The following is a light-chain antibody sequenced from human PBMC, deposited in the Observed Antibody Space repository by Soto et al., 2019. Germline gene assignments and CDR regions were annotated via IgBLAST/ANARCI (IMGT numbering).Light chain of an antibody. CDR3: AAWDDSLSAVV. CDR1: SSNIGSNY. V-gene: IGLV1-47*01. Sequence: QSVLTQPPSASGTPGQRVTISCSGNSSNIGSNYVYWYQQLPGTAPKLLIYSDNQRPSGVPDRFSVSKSGASASLAISGLRSEDEAGYSCAAWDDSLSAVVFGGGTKLTVL. CDR2: SDN. J-gene: IGLJ2*01.